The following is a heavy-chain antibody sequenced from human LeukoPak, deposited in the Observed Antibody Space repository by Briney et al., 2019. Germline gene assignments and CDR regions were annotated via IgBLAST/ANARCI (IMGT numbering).Heavy chain of an antibody. D-gene: IGHD2-15*01. CDR1: GGTFSSYA. Sequence: ASVKVSCKASGGTFSSYAISWVRQAPGQGLEWMGGIIPIFGTANYAQKFQGRVTITADKSTSTAYMELSSLRSEDTAVYYCAREAGYSQYYFDYWGQGTLVTVSS. J-gene: IGHJ4*02. CDR3: AREAGYSQYYFDY. CDR2: IIPIFGTA. V-gene: IGHV1-69*06.